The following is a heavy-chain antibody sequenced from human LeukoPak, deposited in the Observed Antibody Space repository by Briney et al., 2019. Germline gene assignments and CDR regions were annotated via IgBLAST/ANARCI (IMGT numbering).Heavy chain of an antibody. V-gene: IGHV6-1*01. J-gene: IGHJ5*02. CDR2: TYYRSTWYN. Sequence: KSSQTLSLTCAISGDSVSSNSVTWNWIRQSPSRGLEWLGRTYYRSTWYNDYAVSVRGRITVNPDTSKNQFSLQLNSVTPEDTAVYYCAREDDILTGYYYSSWFDPWGQGTLVTVSS. CDR3: AREDDILTGYYYSSWFDP. CDR1: GDSVSSNSVT. D-gene: IGHD3-9*01.